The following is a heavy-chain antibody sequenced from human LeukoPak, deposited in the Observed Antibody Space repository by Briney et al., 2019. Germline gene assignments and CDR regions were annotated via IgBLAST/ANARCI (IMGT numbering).Heavy chain of an antibody. V-gene: IGHV3-23*01. CDR1: GFTISGHA. CDR3: AIDPNWGTHS. CDR2: ISGSGGNT. Sequence: GGSLRLSCVASGFTISGHAMSWVRQAPAKGLEWVSVISGSGGNTYYADSVKGRFTISRDNFKNALYLQMNSLRVEDTAVYYCAIDPNWGTHSWGQGVLVTVSS. J-gene: IGHJ4*02. D-gene: IGHD7-27*01.